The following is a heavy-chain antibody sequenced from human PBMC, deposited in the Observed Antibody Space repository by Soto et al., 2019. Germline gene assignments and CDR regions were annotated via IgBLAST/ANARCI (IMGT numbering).Heavy chain of an antibody. CDR2: ISSSGSTI. CDR3: ARGLYTVTPDY. V-gene: IGHV3-11*01. CDR1: GFTFSDYY. D-gene: IGHD4-17*01. Sequence: PGGSLRLSCAASGFTFSDYYMSWIRQAPGKGLEWVSYISSSGSTIYYADSVKGRFTISKDTSKNQVVLTMTNMDPVDTATYYCARGLYTVTPDYWGQGTLVTVSS. J-gene: IGHJ4*02.